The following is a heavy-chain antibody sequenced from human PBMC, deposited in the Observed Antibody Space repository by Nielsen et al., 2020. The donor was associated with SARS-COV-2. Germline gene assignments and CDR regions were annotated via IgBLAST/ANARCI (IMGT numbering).Heavy chain of an antibody. J-gene: IGHJ4*02. D-gene: IGHD3-10*01. Sequence: GGSLRLSCAASGFTFSSFGMYWVRQAPGKGLEWVAVISFDGSNTYYADSVKGRFTISRDNFKNTLYLQMNSLRTEDTAVYYCAKSNVVRGIIGYYFEYLGRGTAVNVSS. CDR2: ISFDGSNT. CDR3: AKSNVVRGIIGYYFEY. CDR1: GFTFSSFG. V-gene: IGHV3-30*18.